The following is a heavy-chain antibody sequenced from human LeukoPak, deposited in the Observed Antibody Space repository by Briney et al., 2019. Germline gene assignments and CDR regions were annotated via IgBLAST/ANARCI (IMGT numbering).Heavy chain of an antibody. CDR3: AKEDPGSGSFPLDY. Sequence: GGSLRLSCAASAFTFSNYAMNWVRQAPGKGLEWVSSISDSGSNTYYADSVRGRFTISRDNSKNTLYLQMNSLRAEDTAVYYCAKEDPGSGSFPLDYWGQGTLVTVSS. D-gene: IGHD3-10*01. J-gene: IGHJ4*02. CDR2: ISDSGSNT. CDR1: AFTFSNYA. V-gene: IGHV3-23*01.